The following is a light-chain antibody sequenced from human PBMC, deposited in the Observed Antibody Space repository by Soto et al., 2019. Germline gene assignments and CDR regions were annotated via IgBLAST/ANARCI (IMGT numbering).Light chain of an antibody. CDR2: KAS. V-gene: IGKV1-5*03. Sequence: DIQMTQSPSTLSASVGDRVTITCRASQSISSWLAWYQQKPGKAPKLLIYKASSLESGVPSRFSGSGSGTEFTLTISSLQPDDFAIYYCHQYNSYSPWTFGQGTKVEIK. CDR3: HQYNSYSPWT. J-gene: IGKJ1*01. CDR1: QSISSW.